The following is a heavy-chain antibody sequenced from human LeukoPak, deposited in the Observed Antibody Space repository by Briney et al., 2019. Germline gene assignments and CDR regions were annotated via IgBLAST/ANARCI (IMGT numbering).Heavy chain of an antibody. CDR2: IYYSGST. CDR1: GGSISSYY. J-gene: IGHJ3*02. Sequence: SETLSLTCTVSGGSISSYYWSWIRQPPGKGLEWIGYIYYSGSTYYNPSLKSRVTISVDTSKNQFSLKLSSVTAADTAVYYCARSDYGGNTDAFDIWGQGTMVTVSS. CDR3: ARSDYGGNTDAFDI. V-gene: IGHV4-59*12. D-gene: IGHD4-23*01.